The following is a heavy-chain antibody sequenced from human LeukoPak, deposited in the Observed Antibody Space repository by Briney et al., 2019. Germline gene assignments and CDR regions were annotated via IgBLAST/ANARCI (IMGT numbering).Heavy chain of an antibody. Sequence: GGSLRLSCAASGFTFSSYETNWVRQAPGKGLEWLSYISSSGSTIYYADSVKGRFPISRDNAKNSLYLQMNSLRAEDTAVYYCAREGAYGGVFDYWGQGSLVTVSS. D-gene: IGHD4-23*01. CDR3: AREGAYGGVFDY. V-gene: IGHV3-48*03. CDR2: ISSSGSTI. J-gene: IGHJ4*02. CDR1: GFTFSSYE.